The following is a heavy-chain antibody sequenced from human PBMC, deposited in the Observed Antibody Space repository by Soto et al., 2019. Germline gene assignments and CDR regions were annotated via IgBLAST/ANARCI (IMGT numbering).Heavy chain of an antibody. CDR2: ISYDGSNK. V-gene: IGHV3-30*18. J-gene: IGHJ3*02. CDR3: AKLQIPYYDILTAPDAFDI. CDR1: GFTFSSYG. Sequence: VGSLRLSCAASGFTFSSYGMHWVRQAPGKGLEWVAVISYDGSNKYYADSVKGRFTISRDNSKNTLYLQMNSLRAEDTAVYYCAKLQIPYYDILTAPDAFDIWGQGTMVTVSS. D-gene: IGHD3-9*01.